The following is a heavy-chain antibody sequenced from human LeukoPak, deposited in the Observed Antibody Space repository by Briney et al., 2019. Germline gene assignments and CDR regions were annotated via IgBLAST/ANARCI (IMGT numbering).Heavy chain of an antibody. Sequence: GGSLRLSCAASGFTFSSYEMNWVRQAPGKGLEWVSNISSSGSTIYYADSVKGRFTISRDNAKNSLYLQMNSLRAEDTAVYYCARGSWYRDLWDHYFDYWGQGTLVTVSS. CDR2: ISSSGSTI. CDR3: ARGSWYRDLWDHYFDY. D-gene: IGHD6-13*01. J-gene: IGHJ4*02. CDR1: GFTFSSYE. V-gene: IGHV3-48*03.